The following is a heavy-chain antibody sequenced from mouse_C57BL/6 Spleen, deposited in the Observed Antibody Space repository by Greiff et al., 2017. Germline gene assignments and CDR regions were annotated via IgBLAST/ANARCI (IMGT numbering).Heavy chain of an antibody. D-gene: IGHD1-1*01. Sequence: QVQLQQSGAELVRPGTSVKVSCKASGYAFTNYLIEWVKQRPGQGLEWIGVINPGSGGTNYNEKFKGKATLTADKSSSTAYMQLSSLTSEDSAVYFCARPQASITTVEPWYFDVWGTGTTVTVSS. J-gene: IGHJ1*03. CDR2: INPGSGGT. V-gene: IGHV1-54*01. CDR3: ARPQASITTVEPWYFDV. CDR1: GYAFTNYL.